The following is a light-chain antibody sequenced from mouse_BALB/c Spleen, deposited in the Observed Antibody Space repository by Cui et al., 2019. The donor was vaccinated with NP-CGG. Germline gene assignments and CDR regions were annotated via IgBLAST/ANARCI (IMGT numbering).Light chain of an antibody. CDR1: TGAVTTSNY. CDR3: ALWYSNHWI. J-gene: IGLJ3*01. CDR2: GTN. V-gene: IGLV1*01. Sequence: QAVVTQESALPTSPGETVTLTCRSSTGAVTTSNYANWVQEKPDHLFTGLIGGTNNRAPGVPARFSGSLIGDKAALTITGAQTEDEAIYFCALWYSNHWIFGSGTKVTVL.